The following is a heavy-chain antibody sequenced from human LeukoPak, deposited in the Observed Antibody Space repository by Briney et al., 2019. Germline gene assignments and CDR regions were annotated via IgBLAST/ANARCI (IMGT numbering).Heavy chain of an antibody. CDR2: VFHTGST. Sequence: PSETLSLTCTVSGGSIDTYYWNWIRHPPGKGLEWIGYVFHTGSTNYNPSLKSRVTISVDTSKNQFSLKLSSVTAADTAVSYCARDRGSQSFIDYWGQGTLVTVSS. V-gene: IGHV4-59*01. CDR1: GGSIDTYY. J-gene: IGHJ4*02. D-gene: IGHD1-26*01. CDR3: ARDRGSQSFIDY.